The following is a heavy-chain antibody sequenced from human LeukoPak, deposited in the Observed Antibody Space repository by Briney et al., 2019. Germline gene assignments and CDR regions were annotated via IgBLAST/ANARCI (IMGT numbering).Heavy chain of an antibody. CDR3: ARGNYYDSSGWGV. Sequence: PSQTLSLTCTVSGGSISSGGYYWSWIRQPPGKGLEWIGYIYHSGSTYYNPSLKSRVTISVDRSKNQFSLKLSSVTAADTAVYYCARGNYYDSSGWGVWGQGTLVTVSS. D-gene: IGHD3-22*01. CDR2: IYHSGST. V-gene: IGHV4-30-2*01. CDR1: GGSISSGGYY. J-gene: IGHJ4*02.